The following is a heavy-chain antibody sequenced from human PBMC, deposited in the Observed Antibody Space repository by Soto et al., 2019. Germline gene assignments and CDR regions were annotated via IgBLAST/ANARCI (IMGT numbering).Heavy chain of an antibody. J-gene: IGHJ4*02. CDR1: GFTFSNYD. V-gene: IGHV3-13*01. Sequence: EVQLVESGGGLVQPGGSLRLSCAASGFTFSNYDMHWVRQVTGKGLEWVSTIGTAGDTYYPGSVKGRFTISRENAKNTFYPQINSLRAEDTTVYYCARGRLISLYYFDYWGQGTLVTVSS. D-gene: IGHD2-15*01. CDR2: IGTAGDT. CDR3: ARGRLISLYYFDY.